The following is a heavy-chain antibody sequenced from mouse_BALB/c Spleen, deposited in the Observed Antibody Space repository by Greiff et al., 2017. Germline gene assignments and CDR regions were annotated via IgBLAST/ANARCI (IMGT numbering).Heavy chain of an antibody. CDR2: IDPETGGT. CDR1: GYTFTSYW. V-gene: IGHV1-7*01. D-gene: IGHD1-1*01. J-gene: IGHJ2*01. Sequence: QVQLQQSGAELAKPGASVKMSCKASGYTFTSYWMHWVKQRPGQGLEWIGAIDPETGGTAYNQKFKGMATLTADKSSSTAYMELRSLTSEDSAVYYCARGRSYGYIDYWGQGTTLTVSS. CDR3: ARGRSYGYIDY.